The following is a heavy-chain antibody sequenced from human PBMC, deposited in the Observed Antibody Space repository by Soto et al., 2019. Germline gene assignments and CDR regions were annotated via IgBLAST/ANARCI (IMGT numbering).Heavy chain of an antibody. Sequence: GGSLRLSCAVSGFTFSSHAMSWVRQAPGKGLECVSSITGSGDSTYYADSVKGRFTISRDKSKSTLYLQMNSLRAEDTAVYYCAIKIAAAGTWGGNYYYYMDVWGKGTTVTVSS. CDR2: ITGSGDST. CDR1: GFTFSSHA. D-gene: IGHD6-13*01. V-gene: IGHV3-23*01. CDR3: AIKIAAAGTWGGNYYYYMDV. J-gene: IGHJ6*03.